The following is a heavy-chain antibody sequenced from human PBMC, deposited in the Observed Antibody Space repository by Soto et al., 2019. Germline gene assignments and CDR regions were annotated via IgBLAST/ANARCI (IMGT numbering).Heavy chain of an antibody. J-gene: IGHJ2*01. CDR3: ARDRGSGSYDWYFDL. CDR2: IIPIFGTA. Sequence: QVQLVQSGAEVKKPGSSVKVSCKASGGTFSSYAISWVRQAPGQGLEWMGGIIPIFGTANYAQKVQGRVTITADESTSTAYMELSSLRSEDTAVYYCARDRGSGSYDWYFDLWGRGTLVTVSS. D-gene: IGHD3-10*01. CDR1: GGTFSSYA. V-gene: IGHV1-69*01.